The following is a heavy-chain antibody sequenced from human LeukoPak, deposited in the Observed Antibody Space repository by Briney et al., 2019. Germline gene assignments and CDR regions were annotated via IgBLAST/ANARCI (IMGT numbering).Heavy chain of an antibody. CDR3: ATRGGYCSSTSCPHPDY. Sequence: ASVKVSCKASGYTFTSYYMHWVRQAPGQGLEWMGWINPNSGGTNYAQKFQGRVTMTRDTSISTAYMELSRLRSDDTAVYYCATRGGYCSSTSCPHPDYWGQGTLVTVSS. D-gene: IGHD2-2*01. V-gene: IGHV1-2*02. CDR1: GYTFTSYY. J-gene: IGHJ4*02. CDR2: INPNSGGT.